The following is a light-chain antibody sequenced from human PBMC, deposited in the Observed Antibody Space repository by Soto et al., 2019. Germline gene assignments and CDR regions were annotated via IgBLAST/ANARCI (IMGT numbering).Light chain of an antibody. CDR1: SSNIGAGYD. CDR3: QSYDRSLSGSV. V-gene: IGLV1-40*01. CDR2: GNS. Sequence: QSVLTQPPSVSGAPGQRVTISCTGSSSNIGAGYDVHWYQQLPGTAPKLLIYGNSNRPSGVPDRCSGSKSGTSASLAITGLQAVDEADYYCQSYDRSLSGSVFGGGTKLTVI. J-gene: IGLJ2*01.